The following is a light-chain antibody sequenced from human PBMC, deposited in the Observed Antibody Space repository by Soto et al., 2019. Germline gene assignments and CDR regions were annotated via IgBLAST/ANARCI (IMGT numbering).Light chain of an antibody. CDR1: QSFRGL. J-gene: IGKJ1*01. CDR3: QQSYSTPRVT. V-gene: IGKV3-11*01. Sequence: EVVLTQSPVTRSLSPGERATLSCRASQSFRGLLAWYQQKPGPAPRLLIYDAYNSATGIPPRFSGSGSGTDFTLTISSLQPEDFATYYCQQSYSTPRVTFGQGTKVDIK. CDR2: DAY.